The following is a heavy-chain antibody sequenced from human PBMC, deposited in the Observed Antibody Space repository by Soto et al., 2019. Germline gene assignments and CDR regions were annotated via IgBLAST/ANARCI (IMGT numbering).Heavy chain of an antibody. D-gene: IGHD4-17*01. Sequence: PSRNMSITRNVYGGSIYTYYWNWFRQSPGKGLEWIGYISDGGSTNYNPSLKSRVTISVDTSKKQVSLKLSSVTAADTAVYYCARDSSVMTTHPCDICGQWTMVP. J-gene: IGHJ3*02. CDR1: GGSIYTYY. CDR3: ARDSSVMTTHPCDI. CDR2: ISDGGST. V-gene: IGHV4-59*12.